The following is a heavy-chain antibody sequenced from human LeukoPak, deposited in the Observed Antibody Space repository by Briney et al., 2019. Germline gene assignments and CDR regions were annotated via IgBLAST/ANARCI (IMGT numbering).Heavy chain of an antibody. J-gene: IGHJ4*02. CDR3: ARDYGSHGEYFDY. V-gene: IGHV3-48*02. CDR2: ISSSSSTI. Sequence: GGSLRLSCAASGFTFSRYNMNWVRQAPGKGLEWLSYISSSSSTIYYADSVKGRFTISRDNAKNSLCLQMNSLRDEDTAVYYCARDYGSHGEYFDYWGQGTLVTVSS. D-gene: IGHD3-10*01. CDR1: GFTFSRYN.